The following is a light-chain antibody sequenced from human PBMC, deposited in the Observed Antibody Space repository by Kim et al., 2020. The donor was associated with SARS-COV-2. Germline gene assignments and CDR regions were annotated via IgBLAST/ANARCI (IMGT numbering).Light chain of an antibody. CDR3: NSRDSSGNHWV. V-gene: IGLV3-19*01. CDR1: SLRSYY. CDR2: GKN. Sequence: ALGQTASITCQGDSLRSYYASWYQQKPGQAPVLVIYGKNNRPSGIPDRFSGSSSGNTASLTITGAQAEDEADYYCNSRDSSGNHWVFGGGTQLTVL. J-gene: IGLJ3*02.